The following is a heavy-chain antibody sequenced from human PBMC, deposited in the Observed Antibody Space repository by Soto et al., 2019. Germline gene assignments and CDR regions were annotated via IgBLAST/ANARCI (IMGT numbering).Heavy chain of an antibody. Sequence: SETLSLTCAVSGGAMSSGGYSWNWIRQPPGKGLEWLGHILHSGNTNYNPSLKSRVTISVDKSKNQFSLRLSSVTAADTAVYYCAASYQLALEGSWFDPWGQGTLVTVSS. J-gene: IGHJ5*02. CDR2: ILHSGNT. V-gene: IGHV4-30-2*01. D-gene: IGHD3-10*01. CDR3: AASYQLALEGSWFDP. CDR1: GGAMSSGGYS.